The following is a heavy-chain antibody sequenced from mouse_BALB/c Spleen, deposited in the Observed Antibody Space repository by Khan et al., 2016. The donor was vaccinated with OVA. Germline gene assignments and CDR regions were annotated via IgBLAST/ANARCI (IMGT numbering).Heavy chain of an antibody. CDR3: VRSTVVTTDFAY. J-gene: IGHJ3*01. D-gene: IGHD2-2*01. CDR1: GYTFTSYW. CDR2: INPSNGRS. Sequence: QVQLQQPGAELVKPGASVKLSCKASGYTFTSYWMQWVKQRPGQGLEWIGEINPSNGRSNYNENFKSKATLTVDKSSTTAHMQLSSLTSEDSAVYYCVRSTVVTTDFAYWGQGTLVTVSA. V-gene: IGHV1S81*02.